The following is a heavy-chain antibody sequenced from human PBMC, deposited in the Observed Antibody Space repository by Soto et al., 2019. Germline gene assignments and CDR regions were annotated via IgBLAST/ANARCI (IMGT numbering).Heavy chain of an antibody. V-gene: IGHV1-69*02. D-gene: IGHD2-15*01. CDR2: IIPILGIA. CDR3: AGTSVVVVAAPGLFDP. CDR1: GGTFSSYT. J-gene: IGHJ5*02. Sequence: SVKVSCKASGGTFSSYTISWVRQAPGQGLEWMGRIIPILGIANYAQKFQGRVTITADKSTSTAYMELSSLRSEDTAVYYCAGTSVVVVAAPGLFDPXGQGTLVPVSS.